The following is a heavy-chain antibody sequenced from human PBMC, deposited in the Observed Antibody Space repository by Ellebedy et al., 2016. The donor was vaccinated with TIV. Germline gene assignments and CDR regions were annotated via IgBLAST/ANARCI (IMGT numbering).Heavy chain of an antibody. CDR3: ARPLGPTSVIAATGDFDS. J-gene: IGHJ4*02. CDR2: ISFDGTNE. CDR1: GFTFSSHW. D-gene: IGHD6-13*01. Sequence: PGGSLRLSCTASGFTFSSHWMHWVRQAPGKGLEWVAVISFDGTNEYYTDSVKGRFTISRDNSKNTLYLQMNSLRTEDTVVYSFARPLGPTSVIAATGDFDSWGQGTLVIVSS. V-gene: IGHV3-30*03.